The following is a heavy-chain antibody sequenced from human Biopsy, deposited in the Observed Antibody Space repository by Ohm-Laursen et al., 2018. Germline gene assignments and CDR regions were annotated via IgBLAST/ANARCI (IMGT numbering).Heavy chain of an antibody. CDR1: GASMTDYF. V-gene: IGHV4-4*07. CDR2: AYPSGTT. CDR3: AGSRGHYFNGLDV. J-gene: IGHJ6*02. D-gene: IGHD3-10*01. Sequence: TLSLTYSVSGASMTDYFWSWIWQPAGKGLEWIGRAYPSGTTYYNPSLKGRVTISIDASKNQLSLKVTSATAADTAVFYCAGSRGHYFNGLDVWGQGTTVIVSS.